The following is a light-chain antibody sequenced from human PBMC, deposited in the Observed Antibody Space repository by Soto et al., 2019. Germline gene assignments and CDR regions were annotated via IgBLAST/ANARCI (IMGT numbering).Light chain of an antibody. CDR1: QSISTTY. Sequence: EIVLTQSPGTLSLSPGQRATLSCRASQSISTTYLAWYQQKPGQAPRLLIYGASSRATGIPDRFSGSGSGTDVTLTISRLEPEDFAVYYCQQYGRSPRTFGQGTKVEI. V-gene: IGKV3-20*01. CDR2: GAS. J-gene: IGKJ1*01. CDR3: QQYGRSPRT.